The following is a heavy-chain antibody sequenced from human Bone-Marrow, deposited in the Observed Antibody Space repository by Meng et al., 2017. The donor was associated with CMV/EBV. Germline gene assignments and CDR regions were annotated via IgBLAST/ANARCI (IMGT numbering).Heavy chain of an antibody. V-gene: IGHV4-59*01. CDR3: ARSVNYDFWSGSPVGSFDY. Sequence: SETLSLTCTVSGGSIGSYYWSWIRQPPGKGLEWIGYIYYSGSTNYNPSLKSRVTISVDTSKNQFSLKLSSVTAADTAVYYCARSVNYDFWSGSPVGSFDYWGRGTLVTVSS. CDR2: IYYSGST. J-gene: IGHJ4*02. D-gene: IGHD3-3*01. CDR1: GGSIGSYY.